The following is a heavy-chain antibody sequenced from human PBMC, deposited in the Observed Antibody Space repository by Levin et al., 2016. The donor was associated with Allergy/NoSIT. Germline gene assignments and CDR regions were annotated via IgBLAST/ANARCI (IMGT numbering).Heavy chain of an antibody. D-gene: IGHD5-12*01. CDR3: ARMNSGYDYAFDI. V-gene: IGHV4-59*13. J-gene: IGHJ3*02. Sequence: VRQMPGKGLEWIGYIYYSGSTNYNPSLKSRVTISVDTSKNQFSLKLSSVTAADTAVYYCARMNSGYDYAFDIWGQGTMVTVSS. CDR2: IYYSGST.